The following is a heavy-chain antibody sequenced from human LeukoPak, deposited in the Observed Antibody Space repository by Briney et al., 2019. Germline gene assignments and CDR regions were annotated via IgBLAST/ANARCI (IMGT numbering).Heavy chain of an antibody. CDR3: ATSDDSSGSD. J-gene: IGHJ4*02. Sequence: TGGSLRLSCAASGFTFSGYWMSWVRQAPGKGLEGVANINLDGSVIHYVDSAKGRFTISRDNAKNSLYLQMNSLRAEDTALYYCATSDDSSGSDWGQGTLVTVSS. D-gene: IGHD3-22*01. CDR1: GFTFSGYW. V-gene: IGHV3-7*01. CDR2: INLDGSVI.